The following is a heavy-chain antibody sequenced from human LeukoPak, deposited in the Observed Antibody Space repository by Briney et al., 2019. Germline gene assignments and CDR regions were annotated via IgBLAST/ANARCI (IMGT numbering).Heavy chain of an antibody. CDR3: ARELGRRRGFVVDLRVGIDY. Sequence: SETLSLTCAVYGGSFSGYYWSWIRQPPGKGLEWIGEINHSGSTNYNPSLKSRVTISVDTSKNQFSLKLSSVTAADTAVYYCARELGRRRGFVVDLRVGIDYWGQGTLVTVSS. J-gene: IGHJ4*02. V-gene: IGHV4-34*01. D-gene: IGHD1-7*01. CDR1: GGSFSGYY. CDR2: INHSGST.